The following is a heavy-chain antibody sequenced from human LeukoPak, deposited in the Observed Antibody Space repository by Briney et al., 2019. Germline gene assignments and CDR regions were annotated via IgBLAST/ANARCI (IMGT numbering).Heavy chain of an antibody. V-gene: IGHV3-48*01. CDR2: ISSSSSTI. CDR3: AKDVMYGDGRLDY. Sequence: PGGSLRLSCAASGFTFSSYSMNWVRQAPGKGLEWVSYISSSSSTIYYADSVKGRFTISRDNSKNTLYLQMNSLRAEDTAVYYCAKDVMYGDGRLDYWGPGTLVTVSS. CDR1: GFTFSSYS. J-gene: IGHJ4*02. D-gene: IGHD2-21*01.